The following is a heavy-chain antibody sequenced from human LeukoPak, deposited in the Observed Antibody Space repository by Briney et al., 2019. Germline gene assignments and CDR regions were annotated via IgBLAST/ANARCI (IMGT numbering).Heavy chain of an antibody. Sequence: SETLSLTCTVSGGSISNYHWSWIRQPPGKGLEWIGYIHYIGNTNYNPSLKSRVSISVDTSKNQFSLKLKSMSAADTAVYYCTRGPDNWNSFFDYWGQGTLVTVSS. V-gene: IGHV4-59*01. CDR1: GGSISNYH. CDR3: TRGPDNWNSFFDY. J-gene: IGHJ4*02. CDR2: IHYIGNT. D-gene: IGHD1-20*01.